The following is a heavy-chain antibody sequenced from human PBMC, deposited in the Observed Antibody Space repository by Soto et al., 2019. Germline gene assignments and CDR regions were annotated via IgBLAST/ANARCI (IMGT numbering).Heavy chain of an antibody. D-gene: IGHD4-17*01. CDR1: GGTFSSYA. V-gene: IGHV1-69*13. CDR2: IIPIFGTA. CDR3: ASKGPDYGDTRGMDV. J-gene: IGHJ6*02. Sequence: SVKVSCKASGGTFSSYAISWVRQAPGQGLEWMGGIIPIFGTANYAQKFQGRVTITADESTSTAYMELSSLRSEDTAVYYCASKGPDYGDTRGMDVWGQGTTVTVSS.